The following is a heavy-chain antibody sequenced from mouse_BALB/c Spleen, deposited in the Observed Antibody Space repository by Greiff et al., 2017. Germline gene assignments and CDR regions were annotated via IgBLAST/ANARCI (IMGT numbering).Heavy chain of an antibody. J-gene: IGHJ4*01. D-gene: IGHD2-4*01. CDR2: IWRGGST. CDR3: AKSTMITTDYAMDY. V-gene: IGHV2-5-1*01. CDR1: GFSLTSYG. Sequence: VQLQQSGPSLVQPSQSLSITCTVSGFSLTSYGVHWVRQSPGKGLEWLGVIWRGGSTDYNAAFMSRLSITKDNSKSQVFFKMNSLQADDTAIYYCAKSTMITTDYAMDYWGQGTSVTVSS.